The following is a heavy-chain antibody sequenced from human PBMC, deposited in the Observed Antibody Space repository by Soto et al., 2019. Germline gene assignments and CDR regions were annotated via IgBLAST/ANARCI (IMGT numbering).Heavy chain of an antibody. J-gene: IGHJ3*02. CDR3: ARDAGDSSGYYDHDAFDI. CDR2: INPSGGST. D-gene: IGHD3-22*01. CDR1: GYTFTSYY. Sequence: QVQLVQSGAEVKKPGDSVKVSCKASGYTFTSYYMHWVRQAPGQGLGWMGIINPSGGSTSYAQKFQGRVTMTRDTSTSTVYMELSSLRSEDTAVYYCARDAGDSSGYYDHDAFDIWGQGTMVTVSS. V-gene: IGHV1-46*01.